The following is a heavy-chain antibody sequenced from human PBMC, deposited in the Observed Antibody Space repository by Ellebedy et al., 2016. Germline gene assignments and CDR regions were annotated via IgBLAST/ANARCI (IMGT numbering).Heavy chain of an antibody. CDR1: GLTLATYV. Sequence: GGSLRLSCAASGLTLATYVMTWVRKAPGKGLEWVSSFRSSSSYLYYAYSVKGRFHISRDNAKNSLYLQMSSLRAEDTAVYYCARRDNSGWSDYWGQGTLVTVSS. D-gene: IGHD6-19*01. V-gene: IGHV3-21*01. CDR2: FRSSSSYL. J-gene: IGHJ4*02. CDR3: ARRDNSGWSDY.